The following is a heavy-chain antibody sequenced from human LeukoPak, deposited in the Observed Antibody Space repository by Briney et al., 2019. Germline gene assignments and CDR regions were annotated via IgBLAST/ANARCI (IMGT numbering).Heavy chain of an antibody. Sequence: GASVKVSCKASGYTFSGHYLHWVRQAPGQGLEWMGMIYPRDGSTSYAQKFQGRVTVTRDTSTSTVHMELSGLRSEDTAVYYCARDQEAFDYWGQGTLVTVSS. CDR1: GYTFSGHY. J-gene: IGHJ4*02. CDR2: IYPRDGST. V-gene: IGHV1-46*01. CDR3: ARDQEAFDY.